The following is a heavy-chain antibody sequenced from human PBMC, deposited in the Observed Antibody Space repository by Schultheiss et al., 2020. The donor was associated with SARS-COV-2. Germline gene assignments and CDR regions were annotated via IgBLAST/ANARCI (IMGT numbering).Heavy chain of an antibody. CDR2: ISSSSRYT. J-gene: IGHJ6*02. CDR3: ARDRAFAEWPLGMDV. V-gene: IGHV3-11*06. CDR1: GFTFSDYY. Sequence: GGSLRLSCAASGFTFSDYYMSWIRQAPGKGLEWVSYISSSSRYTNYADSVKGRFTISRDSAKNSLYLQMNSLRAEDTAVYYCARDRAFAEWPLGMDVWGQGTTVTVSS. D-gene: IGHD3-3*01.